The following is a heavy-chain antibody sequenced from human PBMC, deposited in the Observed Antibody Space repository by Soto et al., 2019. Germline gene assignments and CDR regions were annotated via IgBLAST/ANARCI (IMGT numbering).Heavy chain of an antibody. CDR3: ARDRIAVAGTDAFDI. Sequence: EVQLVESGGGLVQPGGSLRLSCAASGFTVSSNYMSWVRQAPGKGLEWVSVIYSGGSTYYADSVKCRFTISRDNSKNTLYLQMNSLRAEDTAVYYCARDRIAVAGTDAFDIWGQGTMVTVSS. D-gene: IGHD6-19*01. J-gene: IGHJ3*02. CDR2: IYSGGST. CDR1: GFTVSSNY. V-gene: IGHV3-66*01.